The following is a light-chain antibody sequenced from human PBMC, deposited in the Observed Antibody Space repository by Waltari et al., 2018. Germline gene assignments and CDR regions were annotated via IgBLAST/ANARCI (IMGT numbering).Light chain of an antibody. Sequence: NHLTQSPSPLSASVVDRATITCRASQGISSYLAWYQQKPGKAPNLLIYDASTLQSGVPSRFSGSGSGTDFTLTISSLQPEDFATYYCQQLINYPRVTFGGGTKVEIK. J-gene: IGKJ4*01. CDR2: DAS. V-gene: IGKV1-9*01. CDR1: QGISSY. CDR3: QQLINYPRVT.